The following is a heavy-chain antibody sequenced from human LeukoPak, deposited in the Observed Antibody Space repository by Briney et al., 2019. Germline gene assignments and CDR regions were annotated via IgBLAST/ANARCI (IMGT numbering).Heavy chain of an antibody. J-gene: IGHJ4*02. D-gene: IGHD1-26*01. V-gene: IGHV1-8*02. CDR3: ARAVGSGRVDY. CDR1: GYTFTGYY. CDR2: INPNSGNT. Sequence: GASVKVSCKASGYTFTGYYMHWVRQAPGQGLEWMGWINPNSGNTGYAQKFQGRVTMTRNTSISTAYMELSSLRSEDTAVYYCARAVGSGRVDYWGQGTLVTVSS.